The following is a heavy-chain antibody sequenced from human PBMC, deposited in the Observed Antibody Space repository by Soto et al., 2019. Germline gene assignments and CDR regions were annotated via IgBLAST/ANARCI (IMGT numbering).Heavy chain of an antibody. V-gene: IGHV4-59*08. CDR3: ARLNYYFHH. J-gene: IGHJ4*02. Sequence: QVQLQESGPGLVKDSETLSLTCSVSGDSITAYYWSWIRQSPGKGLEWIGYIYHAGNTNYNPSLRGRVTMSVDTSRKRFSLKLKSVTAADTAIYYCARLNYYFHHWGEGTLVTVSS. CDR2: IYHAGNT. CDR1: GDSITAYY. D-gene: IGHD1-20*01.